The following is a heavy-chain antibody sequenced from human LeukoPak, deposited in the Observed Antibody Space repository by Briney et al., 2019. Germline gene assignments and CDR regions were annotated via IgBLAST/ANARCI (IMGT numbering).Heavy chain of an antibody. V-gene: IGHV4-61*01. CDR3: ARGGVAAALYFDY. Sequence: SETLSLTCTVSGGSVSSGSYYWSWIRQPPGKGLEWIGYIYYSGSTNYNPSLKSRVTISVDTSRNQFSLRLSSVTAADTAVYSCARGGVAAALYFDYWGQGTLVTVSS. D-gene: IGHD6-13*01. CDR1: GGSVSSGSYY. J-gene: IGHJ4*02. CDR2: IYYSGST.